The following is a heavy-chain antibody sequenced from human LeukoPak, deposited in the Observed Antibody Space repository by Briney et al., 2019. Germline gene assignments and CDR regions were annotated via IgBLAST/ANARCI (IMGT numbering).Heavy chain of an antibody. V-gene: IGHV4-30-4*01. CDR3: ARGRSSWYSSSFDY. CDR2: IYYSGST. D-gene: IGHD6-13*01. Sequence: PSETLSLTCTVSGGSISSGDYYWSWIRQPPGKGLEWIGYIYYSGSTYYNPSLKSRVTMSIDTSKNHFSLKVASVTAADTAVYYCARGRSSWYSSSFDYWGQGTLVTVSS. CDR1: GGSISSGDYY. J-gene: IGHJ4*02.